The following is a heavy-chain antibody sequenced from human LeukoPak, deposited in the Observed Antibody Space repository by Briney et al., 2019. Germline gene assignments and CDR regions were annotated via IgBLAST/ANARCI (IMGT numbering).Heavy chain of an antibody. V-gene: IGHV4-34*01. Sequence: PSETLSLTCAVYGGSFSGYYWSWIRQPPGKGLEWIGEINHSGSTNYNPSLKSRVTISVDTSKNQFSLKLSSVTAADTAVYYCAREQAVAGYYYYYYMDVWGKGTTVTISS. CDR3: AREQAVAGYYYYYYMDV. CDR1: GGSFSGYY. D-gene: IGHD6-19*01. J-gene: IGHJ6*03. CDR2: INHSGST.